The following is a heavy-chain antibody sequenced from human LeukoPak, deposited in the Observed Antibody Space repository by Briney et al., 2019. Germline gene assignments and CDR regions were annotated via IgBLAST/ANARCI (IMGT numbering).Heavy chain of an antibody. CDR3: ARAGDSSGYYLSWFDP. J-gene: IGHJ5*02. D-gene: IGHD3-22*01. Sequence: ASVKVSCKASGYTFTSYYMHWVRQAPGRGLEWMGIINPSGGSTSYAQKFQGRVTMTRDMSTSTVYMELSSLRSEDTAVYYCARAGDSSGYYLSWFDPWGQGTLVTVSS. CDR1: GYTFTSYY. CDR2: INPSGGST. V-gene: IGHV1-46*01.